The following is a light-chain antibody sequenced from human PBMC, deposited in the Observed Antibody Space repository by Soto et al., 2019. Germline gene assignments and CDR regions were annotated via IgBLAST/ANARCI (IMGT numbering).Light chain of an antibody. Sequence: EIVLTQSPGTLSLSPGERATLSCRASESVSSSYLAWYQQKPGQAPRLLIYGASIRATGIPDRFSGSGSGTDFTLTISRLEAEDFVVYYCQQFGSSPLFTFGPGTKVDVK. V-gene: IGKV3-20*01. J-gene: IGKJ3*01. CDR1: ESVSSSY. CDR2: GAS. CDR3: QQFGSSPLFT.